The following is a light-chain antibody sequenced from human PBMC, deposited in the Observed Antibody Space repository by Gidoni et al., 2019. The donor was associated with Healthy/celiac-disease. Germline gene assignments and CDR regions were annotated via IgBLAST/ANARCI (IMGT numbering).Light chain of an antibody. Sequence: DIQMPQSPSSLSASVGDRVTITCRASQSISSYLNWYQQKPGKAPKLLIYAASSLQSGVPSRFSGSGSGTDFTLTISSLQPEDFATYYCQQSYSTPPYTFGRGPSWRSN. CDR2: AAS. CDR1: QSISSY. V-gene: IGKV1-39*01. J-gene: IGKJ2*01. CDR3: QQSYSTPPYT.